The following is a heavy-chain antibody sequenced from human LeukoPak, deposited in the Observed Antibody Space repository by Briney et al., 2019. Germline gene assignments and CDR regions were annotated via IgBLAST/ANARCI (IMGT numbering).Heavy chain of an antibody. D-gene: IGHD3-22*01. CDR1: GYTLTELS. V-gene: IGHV1-24*01. Sequence: ASVKVSCKVSGYTLTELSMHWVRQAPGKGLEWMGGFDPEDGETIYAQKFQGRVTMTEDTSTDTAYMELSSLRSEDTAVYYCATSSGYYSPDAFDIWGQGTMVTVSS. J-gene: IGHJ3*02. CDR3: ATSSGYYSPDAFDI. CDR2: FDPEDGET.